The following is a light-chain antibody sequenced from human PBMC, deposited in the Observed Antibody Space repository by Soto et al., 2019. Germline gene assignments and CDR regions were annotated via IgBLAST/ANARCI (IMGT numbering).Light chain of an antibody. CDR3: QPYGSSQCT. CDR1: QIVSSSY. CDR2: HAY. J-gene: IGKJ5*01. V-gene: IGKV3-20*01. Sequence: EIVLTQSPGTLSVSPGERDTLSCMAIQIVSSSYLAWYQQKPGLAPRLLIYHAYSRATGITARFSGSGSGTEFTLTISRLQPEDFAVYYCQPYGSSQCTFGRVTRLEIK.